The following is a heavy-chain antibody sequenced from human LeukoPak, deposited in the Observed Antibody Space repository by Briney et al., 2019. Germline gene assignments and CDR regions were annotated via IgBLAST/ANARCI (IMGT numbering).Heavy chain of an antibody. J-gene: IGHJ4*02. CDR3: ARYRHLGY. CDR1: GFTFSSYG. Sequence: SGGSLRLSCAASGFTFSSYGMHWVRQAPGKGLEWVAATWYDGSNKYYANSVKGRFTISRDNSKNSLYLQMNSLRAEDTAVYYCARYRHLGYWGQGTLVTVSS. CDR2: TWYDGSNK. V-gene: IGHV3-33*01.